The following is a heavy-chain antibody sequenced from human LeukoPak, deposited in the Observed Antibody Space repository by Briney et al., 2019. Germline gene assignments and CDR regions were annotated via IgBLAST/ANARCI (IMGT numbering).Heavy chain of an antibody. CDR1: GFTFSSYS. Sequence: GGSLRLSCAASGFTFSSYSMNWVRQAPGKGLEWVSSISSSSSYIYYADSVKGRFTISRDNAKNSLYLQMNSLRAEDTAVYYCAKGHGDSSGYYYFDYWGQGTLVTVSS. CDR3: AKGHGDSSGYYYFDY. D-gene: IGHD3-22*01. V-gene: IGHV3-21*01. CDR2: ISSSSSYI. J-gene: IGHJ4*02.